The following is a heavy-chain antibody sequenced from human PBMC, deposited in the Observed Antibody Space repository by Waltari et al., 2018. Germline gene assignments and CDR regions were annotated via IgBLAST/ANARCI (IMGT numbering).Heavy chain of an antibody. J-gene: IGHJ6*02. CDR3: ARSMGNCSSTSCSSIYYYYYGMDV. CDR2: ISSSSSTI. V-gene: IGHV3-48*01. D-gene: IGHD2-2*01. Sequence: EVQLVESGGGLVQPGGSLRLSCAASGFTFSSYSMNWVRQAPGKGLEWVSYISSSSSTIYYADSGKGRFTISRDNAKNSLYLQMNSLRAEDTAVYYCARSMGNCSSTSCSSIYYYYYGMDVWGQGTTVTVSS. CDR1: GFTFSSYS.